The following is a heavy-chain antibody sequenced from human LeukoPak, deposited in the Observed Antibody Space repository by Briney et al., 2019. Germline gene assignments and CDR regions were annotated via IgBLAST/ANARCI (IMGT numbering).Heavy chain of an antibody. CDR3: ARGAPGGNDYGDY. Sequence: SETLSLTCTVSGASISSYYWSWIRQPPGKGLEWIGYIFHSGSTNYNPSLKSRVTISVDTSKNQLSLKLSSVTAADTAVYYCARGAPGGNDYGDYWGQGTLVIVSS. CDR1: GASISSYY. J-gene: IGHJ4*02. CDR2: IFHSGST. V-gene: IGHV4-59*01.